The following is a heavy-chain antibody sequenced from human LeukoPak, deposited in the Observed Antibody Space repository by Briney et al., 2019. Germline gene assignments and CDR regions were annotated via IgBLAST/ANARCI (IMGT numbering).Heavy chain of an antibody. CDR1: GFTFSSYA. V-gene: IGHV3-23*01. CDR3: AKDDDYVWGSYRSYFDY. Sequence: GSLKLSCAASGFTFSSYAMSWVRQAPGKGLEWVSAISGSGGSTYYADSVKGRFTISRDNSKNTLYLQMNSLRAEDTAVYYCAKDDDYVWGSYRSYFDYWGQGTLVTVSS. CDR2: ISGSGGST. D-gene: IGHD3-16*02. J-gene: IGHJ4*02.